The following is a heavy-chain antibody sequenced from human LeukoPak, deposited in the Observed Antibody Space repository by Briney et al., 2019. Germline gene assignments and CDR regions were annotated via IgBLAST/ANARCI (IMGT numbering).Heavy chain of an antibody. V-gene: IGHV3-7*04. CDR3: ARLTSGWTNWFDP. CDR1: GFAFSTYW. CDR2: IKQDGSEE. Sequence: PGGSLRLACEAYGFAFSTYWMSWVRQAPGKGLGWVANIKQDGSEENYVDSVKGRFTVSRDNAKNSLYLQMNSLRAEETAVYFCARLTSGWTNWFDPWGQGTLVTVSS. D-gene: IGHD6-19*01. J-gene: IGHJ5*02.